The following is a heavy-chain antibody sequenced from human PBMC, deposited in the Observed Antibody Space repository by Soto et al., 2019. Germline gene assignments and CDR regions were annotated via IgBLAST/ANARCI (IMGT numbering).Heavy chain of an antibody. CDR3: AIDYSGSGTYYF. J-gene: IGHJ4*02. CDR1: GITFSNFE. Sequence: EVQLVESGGNLIQPGWSLRLSCAASGITFSNFEMNWVRQAPGKGLEWVSYISSTGSTKYYADSVKGRFTISRDNDKNSLYLEMKSLRAEDTAVYYCAIDYSGSGTYYFWGQGTLVTVSS. V-gene: IGHV3-48*03. D-gene: IGHD3-10*01. CDR2: ISSTGSTK.